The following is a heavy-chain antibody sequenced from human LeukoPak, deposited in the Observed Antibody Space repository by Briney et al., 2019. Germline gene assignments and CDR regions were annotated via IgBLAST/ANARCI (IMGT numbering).Heavy chain of an antibody. CDR3: ARGGDYYGSGSYYAFDP. D-gene: IGHD3-10*01. J-gene: IGHJ5*02. V-gene: IGHV4-59*01. CDR2: IYYSGST. Sequence: SETLSLTCTVSGGSISSYYWSWIRQPPGKGLEWIGYIYYSGSTNYNPSLKSRVTISVDTSKNQFSLKLSSVTAADTAVYYCARGGDYYGSGSYYAFDPWGQGTLVTVSS. CDR1: GGSISSYY.